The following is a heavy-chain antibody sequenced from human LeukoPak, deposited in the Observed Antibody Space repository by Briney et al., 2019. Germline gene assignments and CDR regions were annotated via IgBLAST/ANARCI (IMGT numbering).Heavy chain of an antibody. V-gene: IGHV3-30*18. CDR2: ISYDGTNK. CDR3: AKDPGYYDSSGYIFDY. D-gene: IGHD3-22*01. Sequence: GGSLRLSCAASGFTFSTYAIHWVRPTPGKGLQWVAVISYDGTNKYYADSVKGRFTISRDNSKNTLYLQMNSLGAEDTAVYYCAKDPGYYDSSGYIFDYWGQGTLVTVSS. CDR1: GFTFSTYA. J-gene: IGHJ4*02.